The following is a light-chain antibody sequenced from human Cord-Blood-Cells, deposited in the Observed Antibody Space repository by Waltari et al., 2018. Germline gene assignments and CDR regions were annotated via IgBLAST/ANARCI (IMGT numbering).Light chain of an antibody. Sequence: DIQMTQSPSSLSAYVGDRVTIPCQASQAISNYLNWYQQKPGKAPKLLIYDASNLETGIPSSFSGSGSGTDFTFTISSLQPEDIATYYCQQYDNLPYSFGQETKLEIK. V-gene: IGKV1-33*01. CDR2: DAS. CDR3: QQYDNLPYS. CDR1: QAISNY. J-gene: IGKJ2*03.